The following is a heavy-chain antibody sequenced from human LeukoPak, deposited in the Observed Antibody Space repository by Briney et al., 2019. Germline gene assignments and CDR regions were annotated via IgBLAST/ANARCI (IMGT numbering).Heavy chain of an antibody. CDR1: GGSISSGSYY. J-gene: IGHJ6*03. Sequence: SETLSLTCTVSGGSISSGSYYWSWIRQPAGKGLEWIGEINDSESTNYNPSLKSRVTISVDTSKNQFSLKLSSVTAADTAVYYCARGLAPGWGYYHYYMDVWGKGTTVTISS. CDR3: ARGLAPGWGYYHYYMDV. D-gene: IGHD6-19*01. CDR2: INDSEST. V-gene: IGHV4-61*10.